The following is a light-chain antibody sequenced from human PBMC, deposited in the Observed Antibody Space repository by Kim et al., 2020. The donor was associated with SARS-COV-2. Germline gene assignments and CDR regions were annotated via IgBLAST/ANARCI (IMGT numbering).Light chain of an antibody. V-gene: IGKV1-39*01. CDR2: AAS. J-gene: IGKJ1*01. Sequence: DIQMTQSPSSLSASVGDRVTITCRASQSISSYLNWYQQKPGKAPKLLIYAASSLQSGVPSRFSGSGSGTDFTLTISSLQPEDFAIYYCQQSYNTPWTFGQGTKVDIK. CDR3: QQSYNTPWT. CDR1: QSISSY.